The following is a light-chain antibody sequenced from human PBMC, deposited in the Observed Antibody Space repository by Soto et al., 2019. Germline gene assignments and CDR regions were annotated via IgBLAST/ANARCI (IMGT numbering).Light chain of an antibody. CDR3: LQVSSFPRT. Sequence: DIQMTQYASTLSGSVGDRVTITCRASQTISSWLAWYQQKPGKAPKLLIYKASTLQSGVPSRFSVSVSGTELILSINSLQPEDSETYYGLQVSSFPRTFGQGTKVDIK. V-gene: IGKV1-5*03. J-gene: IGKJ1*01. CDR2: KAS. CDR1: QTISSW.